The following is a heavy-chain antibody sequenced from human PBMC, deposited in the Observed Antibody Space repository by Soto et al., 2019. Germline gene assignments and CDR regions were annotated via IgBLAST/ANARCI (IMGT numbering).Heavy chain of an antibody. J-gene: IGHJ3*02. CDR2: IIPVFGAA. V-gene: IGHV1-69*12. Sequence: QVQLVQSGAEVKKPGSSVRVSCKASGATLDTFINYGITWVRQAPGQGLEWMGGIIPVFGAANHEEKFQGRVTLSADESTRTVNIELRSLRSEDTAVYYCDRWAATKILVLMYDALEIWGQGTMVIVSS. CDR1: GATLDTFINYG. D-gene: IGHD5-12*01. CDR3: DRWAATKILVLMYDALEI.